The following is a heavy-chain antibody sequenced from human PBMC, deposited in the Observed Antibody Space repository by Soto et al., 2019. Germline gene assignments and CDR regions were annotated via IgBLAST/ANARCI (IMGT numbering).Heavy chain of an antibody. CDR1: GDSISNSDYY. Sequence: PSETLSLTCTVSGDSISNSDYYWNWIRQSPGKGLEWIGSIDYSGSTYYNPSLKSRIIISADTSKNLFSLKLKSVTAADTALYFCARDGPYYSGMDVWGQGITVTVSS. J-gene: IGHJ6*02. CDR3: ARDGPYYSGMDV. CDR2: IDYSGST. V-gene: IGHV4-30-4*01.